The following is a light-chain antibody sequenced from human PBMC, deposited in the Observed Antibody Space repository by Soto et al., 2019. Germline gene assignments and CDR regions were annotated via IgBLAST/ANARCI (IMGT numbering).Light chain of an antibody. CDR2: TAS. V-gene: IGKV3-15*01. CDR1: QSVTNK. Sequence: ERVMTQSPATLSVSPGERATLSCRASQSVTNKLAWYQQKSGQAPRLLIHTASTRAPGIPARFSASGTGTDFTLTISDVQPEDFAVYYCHQRQSWPRTFGQGTKVDI. CDR3: HQRQSWPRT. J-gene: IGKJ1*01.